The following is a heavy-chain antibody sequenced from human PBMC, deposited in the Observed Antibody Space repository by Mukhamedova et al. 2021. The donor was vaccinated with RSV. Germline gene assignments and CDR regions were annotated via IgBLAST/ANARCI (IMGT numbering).Heavy chain of an antibody. CDR2: VRYDGRTE. CDR1: SDYV. Sequence: SDYVMHWVRQTPGKGLEWVAAVRYDGRTEFYAASVKARFSISRDNSKSALSLYMNSLRAEDTAVYYCSRGANDFWSGYFNWGQGTL. D-gene: IGHD3-3*01. V-gene: IGHV3-33*01. CDR3: SRGANDFWSGYFN. J-gene: IGHJ1*01.